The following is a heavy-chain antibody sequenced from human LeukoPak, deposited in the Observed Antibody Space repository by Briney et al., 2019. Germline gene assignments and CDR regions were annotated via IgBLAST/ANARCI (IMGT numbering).Heavy chain of an antibody. D-gene: IGHD3-9*01. CDR1: GFSFSDYD. CDR3: ARRIYIDFHGGPFDF. Sequence: GGSLRLSCAASGFSFSDYDMNWIRQAPGKGLKWVSYISNSGSTIYYADSVKGRFTVSRDNVNNSLYLQMNSLRAEDTAVYYCARRIYIDFHGGPFDFWGQGTLVTVSS. V-gene: IGHV3-11*01. J-gene: IGHJ4*02. CDR2: ISNSGSTI.